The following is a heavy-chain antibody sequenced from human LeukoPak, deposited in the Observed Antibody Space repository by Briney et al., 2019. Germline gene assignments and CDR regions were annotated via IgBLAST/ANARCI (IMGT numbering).Heavy chain of an antibody. J-gene: IGHJ5*02. V-gene: IGHV5-51*01. CDR1: GYSFTSYW. D-gene: IGHD6-19*01. CDR3: ARTGGRPGYSSGWYMKPYNWFDP. CDR2: IYPGDSDT. Sequence: GESLKISCKGSGYSFTSYWIGWVRQMPGKGLEWMGIIYPGDSDTRYSPSFQGQVTISADKSISTAYLQWSSLKASDTAMYYCARTGGRPGYSSGWYMKPYNWFDPWGQGTLVTVSS.